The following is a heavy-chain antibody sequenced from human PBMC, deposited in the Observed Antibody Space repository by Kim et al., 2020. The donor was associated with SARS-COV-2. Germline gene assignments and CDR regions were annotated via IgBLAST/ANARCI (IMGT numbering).Heavy chain of an antibody. D-gene: IGHD3-10*01. CDR2: IHHSGST. CDR3: ARVPTGSYGGYFDY. J-gene: IGHJ4*02. Sequence: SETLSLTCSASGGSISRGSYYWSWIRQHPGTGLEWLGYIHHSGSTYDNPSLKSRVVISVDTSKNQFSLRLSSVTAADTAVYYCARVPTGSYGGYFDYWGQGILVTVSS. V-gene: IGHV4-31*03. CDR1: GGSISRGSYY.